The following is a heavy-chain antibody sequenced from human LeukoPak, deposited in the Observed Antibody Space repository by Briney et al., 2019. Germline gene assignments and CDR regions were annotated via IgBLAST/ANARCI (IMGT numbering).Heavy chain of an antibody. J-gene: IGHJ5*02. V-gene: IGHV6-1*01. CDR1: GDSVSSNSAA. CDR3: AGGTATRGCDQ. D-gene: IGHD2-15*01. Sequence: SQTLSLTCAISGDSVSSNSAAWHWIRQSPSRGLEWLGRTYYRSKWYYDYGPSVKSRIIINPDTSKNQISLQLNSVTPEDTAVYYCAGGTATRGCDQWGQGTLVTVSS. CDR2: TYYRSKWYY.